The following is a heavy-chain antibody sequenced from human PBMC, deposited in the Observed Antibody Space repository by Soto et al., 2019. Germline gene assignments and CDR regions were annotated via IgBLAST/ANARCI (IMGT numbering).Heavy chain of an antibody. Sequence: QLQLMQSGGEAKNPGASVKVSCEASGYSFSTYAISWLRQAPGQGLEWMGLITPNNGYTNYAQKCQGRLILTTDIPSSTAYMELTSLRYDDTAMYDCATSYDSGFDPWGQGTLVSVS. D-gene: IGHD3-3*01. CDR1: GYSFSTYA. CDR2: ITPNNGYT. V-gene: IGHV1-18*01. J-gene: IGHJ5*02. CDR3: ATSYDSGFDP.